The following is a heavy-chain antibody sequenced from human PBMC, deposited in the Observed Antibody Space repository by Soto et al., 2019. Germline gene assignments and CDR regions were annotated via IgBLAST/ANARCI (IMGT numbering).Heavy chain of an antibody. V-gene: IGHV4-59*01. D-gene: IGHD6-6*01. CDR3: ARGTYSSSPWFDP. J-gene: IGHJ5*02. CDR1: GGSISIYY. Sequence: SETLSFACTFSGGSISIYYWSWMRQPPGKGLEWIGYIYYSGSTNYNPSLKSRVTISVDTSKNQFSLKLSSVTAADTAVYYCARGTYSSSPWFDPWGQGTLVTVSS. CDR2: IYYSGST.